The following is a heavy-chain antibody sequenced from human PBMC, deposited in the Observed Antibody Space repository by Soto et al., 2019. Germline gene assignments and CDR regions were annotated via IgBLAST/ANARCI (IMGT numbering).Heavy chain of an antibody. CDR3: ARDRRFPDDVFDL. CDR2: IRAGGETT. Sequence: EMQLLESGGTLVQPGGSLTLSCVASGFTFSSFAVSWVRQAPGKGLEWVSAIRAGGETTYYADSVKGRFTISRDNXQNTLYLHLNILRAEDTAIYYCARDRRFPDDVFDLWGQGTMVTVSS. V-gene: IGHV3-23*01. J-gene: IGHJ3*01. CDR1: GFTFSSFA.